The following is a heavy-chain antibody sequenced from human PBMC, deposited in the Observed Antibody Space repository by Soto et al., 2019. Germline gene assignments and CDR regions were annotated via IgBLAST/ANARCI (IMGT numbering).Heavy chain of an antibody. V-gene: IGHV4-59*01. CDR2: IYYSGIT. Sequence: SETLSLTCTVSGGSISSYYWSWIRQPPGKGLEWIVYIYYSGITNYNPSLKSRVTISVDTSKNQFSLKLSSVTAADTAVYYCARDRSNPRGYYYYGMDVWGQGTTVTVSS. D-gene: IGHD4-4*01. J-gene: IGHJ6*02. CDR1: GGSISSYY. CDR3: ARDRSNPRGYYYYGMDV.